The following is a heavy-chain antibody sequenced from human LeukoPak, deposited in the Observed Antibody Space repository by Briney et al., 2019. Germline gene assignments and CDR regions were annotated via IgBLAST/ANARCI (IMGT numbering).Heavy chain of an antibody. Sequence: GGSLRLSCAASGFTFSSYSMNWVRQAPGKGLEWVSSISSSSSYIYYAGSVKGRFTISRDNAKNSLYLQMNSLRAEDTAVYYCARETNYGDYAPDYWGQGTLVTVSS. V-gene: IGHV3-21*01. J-gene: IGHJ4*02. CDR2: ISSSSSYI. CDR1: GFTFSSYS. CDR3: ARETNYGDYAPDY. D-gene: IGHD4-17*01.